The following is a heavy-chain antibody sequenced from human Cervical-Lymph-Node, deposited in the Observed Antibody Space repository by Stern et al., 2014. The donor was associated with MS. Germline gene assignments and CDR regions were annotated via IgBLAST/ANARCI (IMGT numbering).Heavy chain of an antibody. CDR2: IVVGSGKT. V-gene: IGHV1-58*01. CDR3: AAGDTVAMLGTAIDAFDI. J-gene: IGHJ3*02. CDR1: GFTFSNSG. D-gene: IGHD4-17*01. Sequence: QLVESGPEVKKPGSSVKVSCKASGFTFSNSGVQWGRQTRGQRLEWIGWIVVGSGKTNYAQKFQERVTITRDRSTSTAYMELSSLRSEDTAVFYCAAGDTVAMLGTAIDAFDIWGQGTMVTVSS.